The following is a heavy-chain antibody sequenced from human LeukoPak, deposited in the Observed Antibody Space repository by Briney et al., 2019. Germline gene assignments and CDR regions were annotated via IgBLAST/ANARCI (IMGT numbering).Heavy chain of an antibody. J-gene: IGHJ4*02. CDR1: AFTFRSYG. CDR3: AKDRWLQGYFDY. CDR2: IRHDGSNK. D-gene: IGHD5-24*01. V-gene: IGHV3-30*02. Sequence: PGGSLRLSCATSAFTFRSYGMHWVRQAPDKGLEWVAFIRHDGSNKYYADSVKGRCTISRDNSKKTVYLQMNSLRTEDTAVYYCAKDRWLQGYFDYWGQGTLVTVSS.